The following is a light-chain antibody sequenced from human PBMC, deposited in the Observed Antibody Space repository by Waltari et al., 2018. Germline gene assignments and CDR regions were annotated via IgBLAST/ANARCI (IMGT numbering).Light chain of an antibody. V-gene: IGLV2-14*03. CDR2: DVT. CDR1: RSDVGGSNY. Sequence: QSALTQPASVSGSPGPPTTISCTGTRSDVGGSNYVSWYQQHPGKVPQLMMYDVTNRPSGVSNRFSGSKSGNTASLTISGLQAEDEADYYCSSWTDSDSLKLLFGGGTKLTVL. CDR3: SSWTDSDSLKLL. J-gene: IGLJ2*01.